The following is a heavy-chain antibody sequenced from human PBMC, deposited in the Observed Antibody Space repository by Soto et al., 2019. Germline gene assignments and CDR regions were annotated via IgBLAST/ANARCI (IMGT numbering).Heavy chain of an antibody. CDR1: GCTFSSYA. V-gene: IGHV1-69*06. CDR2: IIPIFGTA. D-gene: IGHD6-13*01. J-gene: IGHJ6*02. CDR3: ARRIAAAGPYYYYYGMDV. Sequence: ASVKVSCKASGCTFSSYAISWVRQAPGQGLEWMGGIIPIFGTANYAQKFQGRVTITADKSTSTAYMELSSLRSEDTAVYYCARRIAAAGPYYYYYGMDVWGQGTTVTVSS.